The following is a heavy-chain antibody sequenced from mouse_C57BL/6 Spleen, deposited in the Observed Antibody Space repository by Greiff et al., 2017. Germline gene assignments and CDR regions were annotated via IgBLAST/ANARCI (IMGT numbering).Heavy chain of an antibody. CDR1: GYTFTSYW. V-gene: IGHV1-62-3*01. J-gene: IGHJ2*01. CDR3: ARRYYDLPYYFDY. Sequence: VQLQQPGAELVKPGASVKLSCKASGYTFTSYWMHWVKQRPGRGLEWIGRIDPNSGGTKYNQKFKDKATLTADKSSSTAYMQLSSLTYEDSAVYYCARRYYDLPYYFDYWGQGTTLTVSS. CDR2: IDPNSGGT. D-gene: IGHD2-4*01.